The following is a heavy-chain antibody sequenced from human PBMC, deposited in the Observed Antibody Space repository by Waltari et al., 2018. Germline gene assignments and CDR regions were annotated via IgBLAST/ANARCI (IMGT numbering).Heavy chain of an antibody. V-gene: IGHV3-43*01. CDR2: ISWDGGST. CDR1: GFTFDDYT. D-gene: IGHD3-10*01. J-gene: IGHJ5*02. CDR3: AKGHSGSGSPIDP. Sequence: EVQLVESGGVVVQPGGSLRLSCAAAGFTFDDYTMHGVRQAPGKGLELVSLISWDGGSTYYADSVKGRFTISRDNSKNSLYLQMNSLRTDDTALYYCAKGHSGSGSPIDPWGQGTLVTVSS.